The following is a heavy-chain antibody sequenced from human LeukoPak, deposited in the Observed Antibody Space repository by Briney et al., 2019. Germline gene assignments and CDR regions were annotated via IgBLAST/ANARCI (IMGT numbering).Heavy chain of an antibody. J-gene: IGHJ4*02. CDR1: EFTISDHY. CDR2: TSNKADSYTT. D-gene: IGHD2-15*01. V-gene: IGHV3-72*01. Sequence: GGSLRLSRAASEFTISDHYMDWVRQAPGKGLEWVGRTSNKADSYTTYYAASVKGRFTISRDDSKNLLYLQMKSLEAEDTAVYYCTRHYFSDWGQGTLVTVSS. CDR3: TRHYFSD.